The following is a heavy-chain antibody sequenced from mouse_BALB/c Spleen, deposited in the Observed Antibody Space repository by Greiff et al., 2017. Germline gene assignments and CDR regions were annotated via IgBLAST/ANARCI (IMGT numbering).Heavy chain of an antibody. CDR1: GFSLTSYG. CDR2: IWAGGST. CDR3: ARDRGVYYGYGGFAY. J-gene: IGHJ3*01. Sequence: QVQLQQSGPGLVAPSQSLSITCTVSGFSLTSYGVHWVRQPPGKGLEWLGVIWAGGSTNYNSALMSRLSISKDNSKSQVFLKMNSLQTDDTAMYYCARDRGVYYGYGGFAYWGQGTLVTVSA. V-gene: IGHV2-9*02. D-gene: IGHD2-2*01.